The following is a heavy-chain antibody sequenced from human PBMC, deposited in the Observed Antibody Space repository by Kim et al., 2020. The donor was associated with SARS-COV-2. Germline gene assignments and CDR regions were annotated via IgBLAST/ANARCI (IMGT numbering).Heavy chain of an antibody. Sequence: DSVKGRFTISRDNAKNSLYLQMNSLRAEDTAVYYCASSLYGGNSLAIFDYWGQGTLVTVSS. D-gene: IGHD4-17*01. J-gene: IGHJ4*02. CDR3: ASSLYGGNSLAIFDY. V-gene: IGHV3-11*01.